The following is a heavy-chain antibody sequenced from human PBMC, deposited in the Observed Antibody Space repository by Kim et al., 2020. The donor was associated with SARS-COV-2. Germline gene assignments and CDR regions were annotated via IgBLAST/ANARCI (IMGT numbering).Heavy chain of an antibody. CDR1: GFTFSNYE. CDR2: IDTSGSTI. D-gene: IGHD6-25*01. V-gene: IGHV3-48*03. Sequence: GGSLRLSCAASGFTFSNYEMNWVRQAPGKGLEWVSYIDTSGSTIYYADSVKGRFTISRDNARNSLYLQMNSLRAEDTAVYYCARDQSGNLDYWGQGTLVTVYS. CDR3: ARDQSGNLDY. J-gene: IGHJ4*02.